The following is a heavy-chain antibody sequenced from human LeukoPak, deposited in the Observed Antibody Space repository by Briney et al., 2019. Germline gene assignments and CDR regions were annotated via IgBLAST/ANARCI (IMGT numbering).Heavy chain of an antibody. J-gene: IGHJ6*03. V-gene: IGHV4-38-2*02. Sequence: SETLSLTCTVSGYSISSGYYWGWIRQPPGKGLEWIGSIYHSGSTYYNPSLKSRVTISVDTSKSQFSLKLSSVTAADTAVYYCARDYGSHFWSGRYYYYYSYMDVWGKGTTVTVSS. CDR3: ARDYGSHFWSGRYYYYYSYMDV. CDR2: IYHSGST. D-gene: IGHD3-3*02. CDR1: GYSISSGYY.